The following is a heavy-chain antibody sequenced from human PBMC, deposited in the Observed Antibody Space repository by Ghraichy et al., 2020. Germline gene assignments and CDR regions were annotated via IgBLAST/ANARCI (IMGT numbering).Heavy chain of an antibody. D-gene: IGHD2-15*01. CDR2: INHIGST. V-gene: IGHV4-34*01. Sequence: SQTLSLTCAVYGGSFSGYYWSWIRQPPGKGLEWIGEINHIGSTNCNPSLKSRLTISVDTSKNQFSLDLSSVTAADTAVYYCAIGSPYCSGGSCYPYYFDYWGQGTLVTVSS. J-gene: IGHJ4*02. CDR3: AIGSPYCSGGSCYPYYFDY. CDR1: GGSFSGYY.